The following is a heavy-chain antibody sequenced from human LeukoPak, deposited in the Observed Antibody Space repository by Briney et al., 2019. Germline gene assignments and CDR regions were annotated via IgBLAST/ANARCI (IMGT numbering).Heavy chain of an antibody. CDR3: AKDCNGGNCYIDY. Sequence: AGGSPRLSCAASGFTFTNYAMSWVRQAPGKGLEWVSGMSGRGVSTYYADSVKGRFTISSDNSKNTLYLQMNSLRAEDTAIYYCAKDCNGGNCYIDYWGQGTLVTVAS. CDR1: GFTFTNYA. J-gene: IGHJ4*02. D-gene: IGHD2-15*01. V-gene: IGHV3-23*01. CDR2: MSGRGVST.